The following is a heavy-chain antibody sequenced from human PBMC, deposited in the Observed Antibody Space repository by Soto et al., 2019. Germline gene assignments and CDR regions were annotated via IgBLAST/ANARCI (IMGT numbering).Heavy chain of an antibody. Sequence: EVQLVESGGGLVKPGGSLRLSCAASGFTFSSYTMNWVRQAPGKGLEWVSSISSSSTHIYYADSVKGRFTISRDNAKNSLYLQMNSLRAEDTAVYYCARTPYYYDTGGYYYWGQGTLVAVSS. D-gene: IGHD3-22*01. CDR3: ARTPYYYDTGGYYY. J-gene: IGHJ4*02. CDR2: ISSSSTHI. CDR1: GFTFSSYT. V-gene: IGHV3-21*01.